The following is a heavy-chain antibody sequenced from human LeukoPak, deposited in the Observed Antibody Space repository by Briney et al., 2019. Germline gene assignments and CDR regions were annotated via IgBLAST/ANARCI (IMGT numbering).Heavy chain of an antibody. CDR3: ARNDFSSGSFNY. J-gene: IGHJ4*02. D-gene: IGHD3-22*01. CDR1: GFPFSVYY. CDR2: IGLNGYPL. Sequence: GGSLRLSCAVSGFPFSVYYMSWIRQAPGKGLEWISYIGLNGYPLDYADSVKGRFTISRDNANNLLYLDMSSLRAVDTAVYYCARNDFSSGSFNYWGQGSLVSVSS. V-gene: IGHV3-11*04.